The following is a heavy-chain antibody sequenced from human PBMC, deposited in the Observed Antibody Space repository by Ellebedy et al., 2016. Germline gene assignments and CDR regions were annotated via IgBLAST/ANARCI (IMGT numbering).Heavy chain of an antibody. D-gene: IGHD6-13*01. CDR1: GGSISSYY. J-gene: IGHJ6*03. V-gene: IGHV4-59*08. CDR3: ARSSRIAAAGYYYYYMDV. CDR2: IYYSGST. Sequence: SETLSLTCTVSGGSISSYYWSWIRQPPGKGLEWIGYIYYSGSTNYNPSLKSRVTISVDTSKNQFSLKLSSVTAADTAVYYCARSSRIAAAGYYYYYMDVWGKGTTVTVSS.